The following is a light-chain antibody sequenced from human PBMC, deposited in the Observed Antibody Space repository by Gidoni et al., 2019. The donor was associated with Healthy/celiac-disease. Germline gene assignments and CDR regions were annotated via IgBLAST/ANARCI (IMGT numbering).Light chain of an antibody. CDR3: QAWNSSTVV. J-gene: IGLJ2*01. V-gene: IGLV3-1*01. CDR1: NLGDKY. CDR2: QDS. Sequence: SFELSQPPSVSASPGQTASITCSGDNLGDKYACWYQQKPGQSPVLVTYQDSEPPSGPPERFSGSNTRDTATLTISGTQAMDEADYYCQAWNSSTVVFGGGTKLTVL.